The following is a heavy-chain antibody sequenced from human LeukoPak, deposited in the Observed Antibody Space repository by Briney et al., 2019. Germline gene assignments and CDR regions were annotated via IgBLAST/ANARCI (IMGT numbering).Heavy chain of an antibody. D-gene: IGHD6-19*01. CDR1: GGSFSGYY. CDR3: ARAPRGQWLVPPGN. Sequence: SETLSLTCAVYGGSFSGYYWSWIRQPPGKGLEWIGEINHSGSTNYNPSLKSRLTISKDTSKNQFSLKLNSVTAADTAVYYCARAPRGQWLVPPGNWGQGTLVTVSS. J-gene: IGHJ4*02. V-gene: IGHV4-34*01. CDR2: INHSGST.